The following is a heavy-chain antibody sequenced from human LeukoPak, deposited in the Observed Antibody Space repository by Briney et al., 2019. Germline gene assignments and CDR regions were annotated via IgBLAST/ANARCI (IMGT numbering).Heavy chain of an antibody. CDR1: GYSFTSYW. CDR2: IDPSDSYT. Sequence: GESLRISCKGSGYSFTSYWISWVRQMPGKGLEWMGGIDPSDSYTNYSPSFQGHVTISADKSISTAYLQWSSLKASDTAMYYCAREPQEGYCSSTSCYALLFDYWGQGTLVTVSS. J-gene: IGHJ4*02. V-gene: IGHV5-10-1*01. D-gene: IGHD2-2*01. CDR3: AREPQEGYCSSTSCYALLFDY.